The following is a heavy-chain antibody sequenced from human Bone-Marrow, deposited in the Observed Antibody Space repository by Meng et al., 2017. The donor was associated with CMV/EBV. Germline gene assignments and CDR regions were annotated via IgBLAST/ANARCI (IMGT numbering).Heavy chain of an antibody. CDR1: GGSISSYY. CDR2: IYYSGST. D-gene: IGHD1-1*01. Sequence: GSLRLSCTVSGGSISSYYWSWIRQPPGKGLEWIGYIYYSGSTNYNPSLKSRVTISVDTSKNQSSLKLSSVTAADTAVYYCARSPRTARRADNWFDPCGQGTLVTVSS. V-gene: IGHV4-59*01. CDR3: ARSPRTARRADNWFDP. J-gene: IGHJ5*02.